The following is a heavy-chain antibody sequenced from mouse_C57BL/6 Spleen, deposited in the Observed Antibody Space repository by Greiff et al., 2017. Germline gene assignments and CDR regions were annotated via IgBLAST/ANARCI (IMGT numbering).Heavy chain of an antibody. Sequence: VQLKQPGAELVKPGASVKMSCKASGYTFTSYWITWVKQRPGQGLEWIGDIYPGSGSTNYNEKFKSKATLTVDTSSSTAYMQLSSLTSEDSAVYYCARGYYGSSYDYAMDYWGQGTSVTVSS. CDR3: ARGYYGSSYDYAMDY. J-gene: IGHJ4*01. D-gene: IGHD1-1*01. CDR2: IYPGSGST. CDR1: GYTFTSYW. V-gene: IGHV1-55*01.